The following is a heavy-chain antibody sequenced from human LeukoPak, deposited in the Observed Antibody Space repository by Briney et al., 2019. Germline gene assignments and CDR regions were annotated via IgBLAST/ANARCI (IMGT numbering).Heavy chain of an antibody. J-gene: IGHJ4*02. D-gene: IGHD1-26*01. Sequence: PGGSLRLSCAASGFTFSSYAMSWVRQAPGKGLEWVSAISGSGGSTYYADSVKGRFTISRDNSKNTLYLQMNSLRPEDTAVYYCAKGGEGGSHRYFEYWGQGTLVTVSS. CDR3: AKGGEGGSHRYFEY. V-gene: IGHV3-23*01. CDR1: GFTFSSYA. CDR2: ISGSGGST.